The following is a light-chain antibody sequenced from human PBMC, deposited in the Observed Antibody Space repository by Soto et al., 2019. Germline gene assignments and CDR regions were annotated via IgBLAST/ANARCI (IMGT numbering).Light chain of an antibody. CDR1: SSDVGGYNY. V-gene: IGLV2-11*01. Sequence: QSALTQPRSVSGSPGQSVAISCTGTSSDVGGYNYVSWYQQYPGKAPRLMIYEVSKRPSRVPDRFSGSKSGNTASLTISGVQAEDEADYYCCSYAGSSYVFGTGTKLTVL. J-gene: IGLJ1*01. CDR2: EVS. CDR3: CSYAGSSYV.